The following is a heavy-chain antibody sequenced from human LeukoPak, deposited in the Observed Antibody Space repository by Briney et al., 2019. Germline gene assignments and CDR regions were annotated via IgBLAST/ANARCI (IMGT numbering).Heavy chain of an antibody. D-gene: IGHD4-11*01. V-gene: IGHV3-30*04. Sequence: GGSLRLSCAASGFTFSSYAMHWVRQAPGKGLEWVAVISYDGSNKYYADSVKGRFTISRDNSKNTLYLQMNSLRADDTAVYYCARDYSIVYWGQGTLVTVSS. CDR3: ARDYSIVY. CDR2: ISYDGSNK. CDR1: GFTFSSYA. J-gene: IGHJ4*02.